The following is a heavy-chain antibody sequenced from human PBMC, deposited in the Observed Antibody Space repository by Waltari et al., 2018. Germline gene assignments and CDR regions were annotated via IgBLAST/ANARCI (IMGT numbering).Heavy chain of an antibody. D-gene: IGHD1-1*01. Sequence: QVHLVESGGGVVQPGGSLCLSCAGSGFNFNDSGIHWVRQAPGKGLEWLAVVSFEETTQYYADSVKGRFTISRDKSMNTVYLEMNSLRPDDTAMYYCASVTGTGYWGQGTLVTVSS. CDR2: VSFEETTQ. J-gene: IGHJ4*02. CDR1: GFNFNDSG. CDR3: ASVTGTGY. V-gene: IGHV3-30*03.